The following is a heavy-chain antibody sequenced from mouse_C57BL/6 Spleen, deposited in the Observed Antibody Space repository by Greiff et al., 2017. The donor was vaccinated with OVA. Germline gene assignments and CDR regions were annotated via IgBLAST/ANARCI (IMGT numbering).Heavy chain of an antibody. V-gene: IGHV2-2*01. D-gene: IGHD2-4*01. CDR2: IWSGGST. CDR1: GFSLTSYG. CDR3: ARSSTMITYFDY. Sequence: QVQLKQSGPGLVQPSQSLSITCTVSGFSLTSYGVHWVRQSPGKGLEWLGVIWSGGSTDYNAAFISRLSISKDNSKSQVFFKMNSLQADDTAIYYCARSSTMITYFDYWGQGTTLTVSS. J-gene: IGHJ2*01.